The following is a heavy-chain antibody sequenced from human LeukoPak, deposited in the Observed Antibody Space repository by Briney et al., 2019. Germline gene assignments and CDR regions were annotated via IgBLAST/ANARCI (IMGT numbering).Heavy chain of an antibody. CDR1: GFTFSSYA. CDR2: ISGSGGST. Sequence: GGSLRLSCAASGFTFSSYAMSWVRQAPGKGLEWVSAISGSGGSTYYADSVKGRFTISRDNSKNTLYLEINSLRAEDTAVYYCAKVRTDYYDSSGHAEYFQHWGQGTLVTVSS. J-gene: IGHJ1*01. D-gene: IGHD3-22*01. V-gene: IGHV3-23*01. CDR3: AKVRTDYYDSSGHAEYFQH.